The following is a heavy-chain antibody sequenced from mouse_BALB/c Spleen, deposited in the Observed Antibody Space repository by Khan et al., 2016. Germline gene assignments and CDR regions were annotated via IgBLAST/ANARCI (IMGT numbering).Heavy chain of an antibody. CDR1: GFTFTDYY. Sequence: EVELVESGGGLVQPGGSLRLSCATSGFTFTDYYMSWVRQPPGKALEWLGFIRNKANGYTTEYSASVKGRFTISSDNSQSILYLQMNTLRAEDSATYYCARDGVRRGSYAMDYWGQGTSVTVSS. J-gene: IGHJ4*01. CDR3: ARDGVRRGSYAMDY. V-gene: IGHV7-3*02. CDR2: IRNKANGYTT. D-gene: IGHD2-14*01.